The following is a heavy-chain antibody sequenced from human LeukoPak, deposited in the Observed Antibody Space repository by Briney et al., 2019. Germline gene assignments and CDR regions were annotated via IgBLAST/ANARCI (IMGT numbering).Heavy chain of an antibody. D-gene: IGHD3-10*01. CDR2: INPNSGNT. Sequence: ASVKVSCKASGYTFTSYDINWVRQATGQGLEWMGWINPNSGNTGYAQKFQGRVTMTRNTSISTAYMELSSLRSEDTAVYYCARGDLLWFGELLPFDYWGQGTLVTVSS. V-gene: IGHV1-8*01. CDR1: GYTFTSYD. CDR3: ARGDLLWFGELLPFDY. J-gene: IGHJ4*02.